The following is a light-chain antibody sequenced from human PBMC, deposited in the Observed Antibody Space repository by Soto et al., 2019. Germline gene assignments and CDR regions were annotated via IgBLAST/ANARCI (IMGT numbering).Light chain of an antibody. V-gene: IGLV1-40*01. Sequence: QSVLTQPPSVSGAPGQRVTISCTGSSSNIGAGYDVHWYQQHPGKAPKLMIYDVSNRPSGVSNRFSGSKSGNTASLTISGLQAEDEADYYCSSYTSSSLYVFGTGTKLTVL. J-gene: IGLJ1*01. CDR1: SSNIGAGYD. CDR3: SSYTSSSLYV. CDR2: DVS.